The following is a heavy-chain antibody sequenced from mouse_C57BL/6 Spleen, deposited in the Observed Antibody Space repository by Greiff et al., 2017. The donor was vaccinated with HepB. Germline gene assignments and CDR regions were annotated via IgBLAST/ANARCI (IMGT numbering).Heavy chain of an antibody. D-gene: IGHD4-1*02. J-gene: IGHJ1*03. CDR1: GFSLSTSGMG. V-gene: IGHV8-12*01. Sequence: QVTLKESGPGILQSSQTLSLTCSFSGFSLSTSGMGVSWIRQPSGKGLEWLAHIYWDDDKRYNPSLKSRLTISKDTSRNQVFLKITSVDTADTATYYCAQLQRGYFDVWGTGTTVTVSS. CDR3: AQLQRGYFDV. CDR2: IYWDDDK.